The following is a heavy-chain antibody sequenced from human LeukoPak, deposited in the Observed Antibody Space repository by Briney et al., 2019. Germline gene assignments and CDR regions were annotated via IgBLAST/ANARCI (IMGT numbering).Heavy chain of an antibody. Sequence: GGSLRLSCAASGFTFSSYAMHWVRQAPGKGLEWVAHIKTDGSEKYYVDSVKGRFTISRDNAKNSLYLQMNSLRAEDTAVYYCARDRYCTNGVCRAFDIWGQGTMVTVSS. D-gene: IGHD2-8*01. V-gene: IGHV3-7*01. J-gene: IGHJ3*02. CDR2: IKTDGSEK. CDR3: ARDRYCTNGVCRAFDI. CDR1: GFTFSSYA.